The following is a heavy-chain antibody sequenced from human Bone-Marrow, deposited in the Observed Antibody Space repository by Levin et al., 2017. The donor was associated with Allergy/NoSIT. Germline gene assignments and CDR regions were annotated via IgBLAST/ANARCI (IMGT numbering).Heavy chain of an antibody. CDR3: TTAVYCSSTSSRHFDY. CDR2: IKSKNDDGTT. V-gene: IGHV3-15*01. CDR1: GFTFSNAW. J-gene: IGHJ4*02. D-gene: IGHD2-2*01. Sequence: GGSLRLSCAASGFTFSNAWMSWVRQAPGKGLEWVGRIKSKNDDGTTDYAAPVKGRFIISRDDSKNTLYLQVNSLKTEDTAVYYCTTAVYCSSTSSRHFDYWGQGTLVTVSS.